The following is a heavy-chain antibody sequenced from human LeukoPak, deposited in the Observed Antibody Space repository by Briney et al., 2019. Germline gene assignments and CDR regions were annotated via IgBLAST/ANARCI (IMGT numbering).Heavy chain of an antibody. D-gene: IGHD3-22*01. CDR3: ARAGYYYDSSGYYHTLDY. J-gene: IGHJ4*02. CDR2: IYTSGST. V-gene: IGHV4-4*07. Sequence: SETLSLTCTVSGGSISSYYWSWIRQPAGKGLEWIGRIYTSGSTNYNPSLKSRVTMSVDTSKNQFSLKLSSVTAADTAVYYCARAGYYYDSSGYYHTLDYWGQGTLVTVSS. CDR1: GGSISSYY.